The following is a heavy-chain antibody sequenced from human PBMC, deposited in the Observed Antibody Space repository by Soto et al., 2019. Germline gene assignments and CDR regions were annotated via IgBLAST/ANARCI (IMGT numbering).Heavy chain of an antibody. Sequence: QVQLQESGPGLVKPSETLSLTCTVSGGSVSSGSYYWSWIRQPPGKVLEWIGYSYYSGSTNYNPSLKSRVTISVDTSKNQFSLKLGSVTAADTAVYYCASGRGGGFDYWGQGTLVTVSS. CDR2: SYYSGST. CDR1: GGSVSSGSYY. J-gene: IGHJ4*02. D-gene: IGHD1-26*01. CDR3: ASGRGGGFDY. V-gene: IGHV4-61*01.